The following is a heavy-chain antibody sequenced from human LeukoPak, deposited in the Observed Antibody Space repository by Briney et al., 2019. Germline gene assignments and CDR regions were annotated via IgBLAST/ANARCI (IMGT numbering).Heavy chain of an antibody. J-gene: IGHJ6*02. V-gene: IGHV4-34*01. Sequence: PSETLSLTCAVYGGSFSGYYWSWIRQPPGKGLEWIREINHSGSTNYNPSLKSRVTISVDTSKNQFSLKLSSVTAADTAVYYCARDVPYSSSWPFSGMDVWGQGTTVTVSS. CDR2: INHSGST. CDR3: ARDVPYSSSWPFSGMDV. CDR1: GGSFSGYY. D-gene: IGHD6-13*01.